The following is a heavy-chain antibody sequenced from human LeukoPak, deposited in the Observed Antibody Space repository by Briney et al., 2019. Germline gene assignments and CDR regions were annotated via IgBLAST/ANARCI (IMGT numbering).Heavy chain of an antibody. V-gene: IGHV3-53*05. D-gene: IGHD4-23*01. Sequence: GGSLRLSCAASGFTVSSNYMSWVRQAPGKGLEWVSVIYSGGSTYYADSVKGRFTISRDNSKNTLYLQMNSLRAEDTAVYYCARGLDYGGNSDFDYWGQGTLVTVSS. CDR2: IYSGGST. CDR1: GFTVSSNY. CDR3: ARGLDYGGNSDFDY. J-gene: IGHJ4*02.